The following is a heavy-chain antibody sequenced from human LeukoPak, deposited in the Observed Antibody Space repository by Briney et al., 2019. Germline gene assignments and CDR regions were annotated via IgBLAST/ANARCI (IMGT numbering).Heavy chain of an antibody. CDR3: ARRPYYYYYMDV. CDR1: GYSISSGYY. CDR2: IYHSGST. Sequence: SETLSLTCAVSGYSISSGYYWGWIRQPPGKGLEWIGSIYHSGSTYYNPSRKSRVTISVDTSKNQFSLKLSSVTAADTAVYYCARRPYYYYYMDVWGKGTTVTVSS. J-gene: IGHJ6*03. V-gene: IGHV4-38-2*01.